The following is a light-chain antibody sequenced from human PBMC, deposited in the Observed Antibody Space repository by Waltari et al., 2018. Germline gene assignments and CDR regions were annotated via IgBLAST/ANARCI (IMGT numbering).Light chain of an antibody. Sequence: QSALTQPPSASGSPGQSVTISCTGTTNDIRDYDSVSWYQQHPGKAPKVIIYEVNKRPSGVPDRFSGSKSGNTASLTVSGLQAEDEADYYCCSYIGYDFVFGGGTKLTVL. V-gene: IGLV2-8*01. CDR2: EVN. CDR1: TNDIRDYDS. J-gene: IGLJ2*01. CDR3: CSYIGYDFV.